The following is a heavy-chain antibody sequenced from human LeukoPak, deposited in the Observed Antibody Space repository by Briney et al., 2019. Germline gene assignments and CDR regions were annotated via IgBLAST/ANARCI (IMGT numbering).Heavy chain of an antibody. Sequence: PSETLSLTCTVSGGSISSYYWSWIRQPPGKGLEWIGYIYYSGSTNYNPSLKNRVTISVDTSKNQFSLKLSSVTAADTAVYYCARRSGWLIDYWGQGTLVTVSS. CDR1: GGSISSYY. D-gene: IGHD3-16*01. CDR3: ARRSGWLIDY. V-gene: IGHV4-59*01. CDR2: IYYSGST. J-gene: IGHJ4*02.